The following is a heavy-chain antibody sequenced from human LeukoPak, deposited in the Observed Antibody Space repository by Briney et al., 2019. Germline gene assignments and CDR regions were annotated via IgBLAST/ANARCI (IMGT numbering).Heavy chain of an antibody. Sequence: GGSLRLSCAASGFTFSSYSMNWVRQAPGKGLEWVSSISSSSSYIYYADSVKGRFTISRDNAKNSLYLQMNSLRAEDTAVYYCARESRVGVPAAIYFQHWGQGTLVTVSS. CDR1: GFTFSSYS. D-gene: IGHD2-2*01. V-gene: IGHV3-21*01. CDR3: ARESRVGVPAAIYFQH. CDR2: ISSSSSYI. J-gene: IGHJ1*01.